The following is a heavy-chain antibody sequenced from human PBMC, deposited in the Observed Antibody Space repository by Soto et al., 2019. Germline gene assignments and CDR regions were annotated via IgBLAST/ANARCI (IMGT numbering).Heavy chain of an antibody. V-gene: IGHV1-2*02. D-gene: IGHD5-12*01. CDR3: ARVPRRGGYGYYYYYGMDV. Sequence: ASVKVSCKASGYTFTGYYMHWVRQAPGQGLEWMGWINPNSGGTNYAQKFQGRVTMTRDTSISTAYMELSRLRSDGTAVYDCARVPRRGGYGYYYYYGMDVWGQGTTVTVSS. J-gene: IGHJ6*02. CDR2: INPNSGGT. CDR1: GYTFTGYY.